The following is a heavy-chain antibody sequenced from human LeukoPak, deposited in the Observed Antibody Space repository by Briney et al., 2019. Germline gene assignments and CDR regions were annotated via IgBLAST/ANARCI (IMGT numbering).Heavy chain of an antibody. CDR3: ASSGYDRCFDY. Sequence: SETLSLTCTVSGGSISSYYWSWIRQPPGKGLEWIGYIYYSGSTNYNPFLKSRVTISVDTSKNQFSLKLSSVTAADTAVYYCASSGYDRCFDYWGQGTLVTVSS. V-gene: IGHV4-59*01. CDR2: IYYSGST. J-gene: IGHJ4*02. CDR1: GGSISSYY. D-gene: IGHD5-12*01.